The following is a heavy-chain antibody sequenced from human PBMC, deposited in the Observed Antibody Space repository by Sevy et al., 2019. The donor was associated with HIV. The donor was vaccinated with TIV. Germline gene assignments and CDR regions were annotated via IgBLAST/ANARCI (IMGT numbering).Heavy chain of an antibody. CDR1: GGSITSLY. Sequence: SETLSLTCTVSGGSITSLYWNWIRQPPGKGLEWIANIYYNGHINYNPSFKSRFTLSLDTSKNQFSLRLSYVTAADTAMYYCAGENAWGRGYSWGQGTLVTVSS. D-gene: IGHD1-26*01. V-gene: IGHV4-59*08. CDR2: IYYNGHI. J-gene: IGHJ4*02. CDR3: AGENAWGRGYS.